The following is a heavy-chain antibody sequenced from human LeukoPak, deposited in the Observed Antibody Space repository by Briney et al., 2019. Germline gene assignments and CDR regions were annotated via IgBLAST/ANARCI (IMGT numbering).Heavy chain of an antibody. J-gene: IGHJ4*02. V-gene: IGHV3-23*01. CDR1: GFTFNNYA. Sequence: GGSLRLSCAASGFTFNNYAMNWVRQAPGKGLEWVSSISGGGETTYYADSAKGRFTVSRDNSRNTLYLQMNSLRAEDTAVYYCARDYADYVGYFFFDYWGQGTLVTVSS. CDR2: ISGGGETT. CDR3: ARDYADYVGYFFFDY. D-gene: IGHD4-17*01.